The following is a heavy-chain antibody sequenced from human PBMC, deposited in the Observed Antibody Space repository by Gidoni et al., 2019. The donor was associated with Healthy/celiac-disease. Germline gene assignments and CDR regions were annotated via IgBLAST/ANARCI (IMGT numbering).Heavy chain of an antibody. D-gene: IGHD6-19*01. J-gene: IGHJ4*02. CDR1: GFTFSSYW. Sequence: EVQLVESGGGLVQPGRSLRLSCAASGFTFSSYWMHWVRQAPGKGLVWVSRINSDGSSTSYADSVKGRFTISRDNAKNTLYLQMNSLRAEDTAVYYCARGPPLGYSSGWYTYWGQGTLVTVSS. CDR3: ARGPPLGYSSGWYTY. CDR2: INSDGSST. V-gene: IGHV3-74*01.